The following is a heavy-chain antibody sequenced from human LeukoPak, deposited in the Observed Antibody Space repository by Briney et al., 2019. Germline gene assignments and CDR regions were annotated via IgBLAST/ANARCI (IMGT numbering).Heavy chain of an antibody. CDR2: INASGGST. CDR3: AKIPYSSSWYGGAFDI. D-gene: IGHD6-13*01. J-gene: IGHJ3*02. CDR1: GFTFSGYA. V-gene: IGHV3-23*01. Sequence: GGSLRLSCAASGFTFSGYAMNWVRQAPGKGLEWVSSINASGGSTYYADSVKGRFTISRDNSKNTLYLQMNSLRAEDTAVYYCAKIPYSSSWYGGAFDIWGQGTMVTVSS.